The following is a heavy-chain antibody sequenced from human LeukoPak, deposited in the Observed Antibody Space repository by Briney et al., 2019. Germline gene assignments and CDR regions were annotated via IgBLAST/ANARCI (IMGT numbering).Heavy chain of an antibody. J-gene: IGHJ4*02. Sequence: PGGSLRLSCAASGFTFDDYAMHWVRQAPGKGLEWVSGISWNSGSIGYADSVKGRFTISRDNAKSSLYLQMNSLRAEDTAVYYCARGETYSSALFDYWGQGTLVTVSS. CDR1: GFTFDDYA. CDR3: ARGETYSSALFDY. CDR2: ISWNSGSI. V-gene: IGHV3-9*01. D-gene: IGHD6-25*01.